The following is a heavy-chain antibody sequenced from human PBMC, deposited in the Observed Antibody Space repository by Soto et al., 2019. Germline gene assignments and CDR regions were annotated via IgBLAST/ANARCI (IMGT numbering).Heavy chain of an antibody. V-gene: IGHV3-7*01. CDR3: AMAGGNSRITMVGGVGGAFDI. D-gene: IGHD3-10*01. J-gene: IGHJ3*02. Sequence: EVQLVESGGGLVQPGGSLRLSCAASGFTFSSYWMSWVRQAPGKGLEWVANIKQDGSEKYYVDSVKGRFTISRDNAKNSRSLQMTGLRAGDTAGYYCAMAGGNSRITMVGGVGGAFDIRGQGTMVTVSS. CDR1: GFTFSSYW. CDR2: IKQDGSEK.